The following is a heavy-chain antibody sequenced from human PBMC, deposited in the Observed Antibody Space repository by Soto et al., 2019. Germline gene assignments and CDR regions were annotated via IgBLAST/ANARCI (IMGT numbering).Heavy chain of an antibody. CDR1: GFIFSSYS. Sequence: EVQLVESGGGLVKPGESLRLSCAASGFIFSSYSMNWVRQAPGKGLEWVSSISSSGGYIHYADSVKGRFTISRDSAKNSLFLQMNSLRGEDTAVYYYSGGNTYWYFDLWGRGTLVTVSS. V-gene: IGHV3-21*01. CDR3: SGGNTYWYFDL. CDR2: ISSSGGYI. D-gene: IGHD2-15*01. J-gene: IGHJ2*01.